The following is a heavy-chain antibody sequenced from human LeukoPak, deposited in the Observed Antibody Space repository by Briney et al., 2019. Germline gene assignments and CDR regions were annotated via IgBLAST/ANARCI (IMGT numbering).Heavy chain of an antibody. V-gene: IGHV3-7*03. CDR2: IKQDGSEK. Sequence: GGCLRLSCAASGFTFSSYWMSWVRQAPGRGLEWVANIKQDGSEKYYVDSVKGRFTISRDNAKNSLHLQMNGLRAEDTAVYYCARLSDSSGTPRSDHWGQGTLVIVSS. D-gene: IGHD3-22*01. J-gene: IGHJ4*02. CDR1: GFTFSSYW. CDR3: ARLSDSSGTPRSDH.